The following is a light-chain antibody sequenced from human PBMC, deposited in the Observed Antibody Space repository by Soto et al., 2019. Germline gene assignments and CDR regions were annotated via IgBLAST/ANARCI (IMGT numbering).Light chain of an antibody. CDR2: AAS. CDR3: QQSYSTPWT. CDR1: QSISSY. V-gene: IGKV1-39*01. Sequence: DIQMTQSPSSLSASVGDRVTITCRASQSISSYLHWYQQKPGKAPQLLIYAASSLQSGAPSKFSRSGSGTDFTLTISSLQPEDFATYYCQQSYSTPWTFGQGTKVEI. J-gene: IGKJ1*01.